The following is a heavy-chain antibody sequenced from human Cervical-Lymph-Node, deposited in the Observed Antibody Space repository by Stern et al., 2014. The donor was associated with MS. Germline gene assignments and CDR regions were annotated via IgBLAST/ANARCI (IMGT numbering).Heavy chain of an antibody. CDR2: IYYSGST. J-gene: IGHJ4*02. Sequence: QLQLQESGPGLVKPSETLSLTCTVSGGSVSSGGYYWSWIRQPPGKGLEWIGYIYYSGSTNYNPSLKSRVTISVDTSKNQFSLKLSSVTAVDTAVYYCARVAYDFWSGYYPFDYWGQGTLVTVSS. V-gene: IGHV4-61*08. D-gene: IGHD3-3*01. CDR3: ARVAYDFWSGYYPFDY. CDR1: GGSVSSGGYY.